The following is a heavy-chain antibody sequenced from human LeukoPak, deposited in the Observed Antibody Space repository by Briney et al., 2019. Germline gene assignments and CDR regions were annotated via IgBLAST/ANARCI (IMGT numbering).Heavy chain of an antibody. Sequence: ASVKVSCKASGYTFTSYAIHWVRQAPGQGLEWMGWITPSGDTNYPQKFQGRVAITWDTSITTAYMDLSRLTSDDTAVYYCARDQLRYYGSNNYYSDMDFWGQGTTVTVSS. CDR3: ARDQLRYYGSNNYYSDMDF. V-gene: IGHV1-2*02. CDR1: GYTFTSYA. D-gene: IGHD3-10*01. CDR2: ITPSGDT. J-gene: IGHJ6*02.